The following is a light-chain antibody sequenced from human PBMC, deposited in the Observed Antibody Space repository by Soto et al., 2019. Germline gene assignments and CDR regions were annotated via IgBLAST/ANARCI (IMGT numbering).Light chain of an antibody. CDR1: SSNIGAGYD. Sequence: QAVVTQPPSVSGALGQRVTISCTGSSSNIGAGYDVHWYQQLPGTAPKFLIYTYSNRPSGVPDRFSGSKSGTSASLAITGLQAEDEADYYCQSYDSTLSGWVFGGGTKVTVL. CDR3: QSYDSTLSGWV. V-gene: IGLV1-40*01. CDR2: TYS. J-gene: IGLJ3*02.